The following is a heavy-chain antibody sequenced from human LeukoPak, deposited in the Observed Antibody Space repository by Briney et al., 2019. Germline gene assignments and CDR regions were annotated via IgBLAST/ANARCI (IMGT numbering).Heavy chain of an antibody. J-gene: IGHJ4*02. CDR3: ARQGVFGGYNYGYGY. Sequence: ASVKVSCKASGYTFTGYYLHSVRQAPGEGLECMGWINPNSVGTNYAQKFQGRVTMTRDTSISTAYMELSGLRSDDTAVYYCARQGVFGGYNYGYGYWGQGTLVTVSS. CDR2: INPNSVGT. V-gene: IGHV1-2*02. D-gene: IGHD5-18*01. CDR1: GYTFTGYY.